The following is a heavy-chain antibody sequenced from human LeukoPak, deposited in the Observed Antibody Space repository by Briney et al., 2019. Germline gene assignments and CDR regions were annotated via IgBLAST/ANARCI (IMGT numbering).Heavy chain of an antibody. CDR3: TRDKLELRQFDY. V-gene: IGHV3-15*01. CDR1: GFTFSNAW. D-gene: IGHD1-26*01. CDR2: IKSKPDSGAI. Sequence: PGGSLRLSCAASGFTFSNAWMSWVRQAPGKGLEWVGRIKSKPDSGAIDYAAPVKGRFIISRDDSKDMLYLQMNSLKTEDTGVYYCTRDKLELRQFDYWGQGTLVTVSS. J-gene: IGHJ4*02.